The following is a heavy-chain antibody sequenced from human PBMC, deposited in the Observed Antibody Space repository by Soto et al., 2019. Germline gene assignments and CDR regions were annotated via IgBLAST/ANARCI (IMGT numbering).Heavy chain of an antibody. CDR3: ARYLLSGSYPSAFDI. V-gene: IGHV4-31*03. J-gene: IGHJ3*02. CDR1: GGSIRSGGYY. CDR2: IYYSGST. Sequence: QVQLQESGPGLVKPSQTLSLTCSVSGGSIRSGGYYWSWIRQHPGRGLEWIGYIYYSGSTYHNPPLKSRVSISVDSSKYQLSLKLTSVTAADTAVYYCARYLLSGSYPSAFDIWGQGTMVTVSS. D-gene: IGHD1-26*01.